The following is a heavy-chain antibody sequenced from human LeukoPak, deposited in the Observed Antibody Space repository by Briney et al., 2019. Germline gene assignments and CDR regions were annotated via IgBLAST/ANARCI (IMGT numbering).Heavy chain of an antibody. CDR1: GFTFSSYW. Sequence: PGGSLRLSCAASGFTFSSYWMSWVRQAPGKGLEWVANIKQDGSEKYYVDSVKGRFTISRDNAKNSLYLQMYSLRAEDTAVYYCASSPVLRYFDWLSPFDYWGQGTLVTVSS. D-gene: IGHD3-9*01. CDR3: ASSPVLRYFDWLSPFDY. CDR2: IKQDGSEK. V-gene: IGHV3-7*01. J-gene: IGHJ4*02.